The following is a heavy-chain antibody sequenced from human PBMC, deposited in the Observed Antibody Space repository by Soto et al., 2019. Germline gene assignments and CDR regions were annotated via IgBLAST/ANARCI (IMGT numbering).Heavy chain of an antibody. V-gene: IGHV3-48*02. CDR1: GFTFSPYS. CDR2: ISGTSRTI. CDR3: ARAPSGNSDLDY. Sequence: HPGGSLRLSCVASGFTFSPYSMNWVRQAPGKGLEWVSYISGTSRTIYYADSVKGRFTISRDNDRNSLYLQMNSLRDEDTAVYYCARAPSGNSDLDYWGQGTLVTVSS. D-gene: IGHD1-26*01. J-gene: IGHJ4*02.